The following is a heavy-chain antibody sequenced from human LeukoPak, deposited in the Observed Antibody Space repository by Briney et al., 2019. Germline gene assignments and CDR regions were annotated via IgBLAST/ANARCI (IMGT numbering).Heavy chain of an antibody. J-gene: IGHJ4*02. V-gene: IGHV3-48*04. CDR3: ARGIAAAGLGDFDY. D-gene: IGHD6-13*01. Sequence: GGPLRLSCAASGFIFSSYSMKWVRQAPGKGLEWVSYISSSSTTIYYADSVKGRFTISRDNAKNSLYLQMNSLRAEDTAVYYCARGIAAAGLGDFDYWGQGTLVTVSS. CDR1: GFIFSSYS. CDR2: ISSSSTTI.